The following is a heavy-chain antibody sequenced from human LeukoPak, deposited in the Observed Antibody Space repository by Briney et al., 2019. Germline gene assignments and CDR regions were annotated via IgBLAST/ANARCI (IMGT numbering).Heavy chain of an antibody. Sequence: SEILSLTCAVYGGSFSGYYWSWIRQPPGKGLEWIGEINHSGSTNYNPSLKSRVTISVDTSKNQFSLKLSSVTAADTAVYYCARGLGGSWYHYYDMDVWGKETTVTVSS. CDR2: INHSGST. CDR3: ARGLGGSWYHYYDMDV. CDR1: GGSFSGYY. V-gene: IGHV4-34*01. J-gene: IGHJ6*03. D-gene: IGHD6-13*01.